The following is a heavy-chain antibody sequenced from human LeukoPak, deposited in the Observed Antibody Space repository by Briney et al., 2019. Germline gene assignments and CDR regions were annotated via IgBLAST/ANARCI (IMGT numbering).Heavy chain of an antibody. CDR2: ISGSGSTI. D-gene: IGHD3-10*02. CDR1: GFTFSDYW. J-gene: IGHJ6*04. CDR3: AELGITMIGGV. V-gene: IGHV3-11*04. Sequence: GGSLRLSCAASGFTFSDYWMSWVRQSPGKGLEWVSAISGSGSTIYYADSVKGRFTISRDNAKNSLYLQMNSLRAEDTAVYYCAELGITMIGGVWGKGTTVTISS.